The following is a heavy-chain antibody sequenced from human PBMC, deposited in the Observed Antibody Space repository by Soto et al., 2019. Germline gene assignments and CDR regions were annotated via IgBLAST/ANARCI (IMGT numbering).Heavy chain of an antibody. CDR1: GGSFSGYY. CDR2: INHSGST. Sequence: QVQLQQWGAGLLKPSETLSLTCAVYGGSFSGYYWSWIRQPPGKGLEWMGEINHSGSTNYNPSLKSRVTISVDTSKNQFSLKLSSVTAADTAVYYCARAPMYYDILTGHYYFDYWGQGTLVTVSS. J-gene: IGHJ4*02. CDR3: ARAPMYYDILTGHYYFDY. D-gene: IGHD3-9*01. V-gene: IGHV4-34*01.